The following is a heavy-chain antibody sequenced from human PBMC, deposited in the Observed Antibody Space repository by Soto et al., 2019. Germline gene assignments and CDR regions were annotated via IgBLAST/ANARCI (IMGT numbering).Heavy chain of an antibody. Sequence: SETLSLTCTVSGGSISSYYWSWIRQPPGKGLEWIGYIYYSGSTNYNPSLKSRVTISVDTSKNQFSLKLSSVTAADTAVYYCARDGSGTYYYGMDVWGQGTTVTVSS. V-gene: IGHV4-59*01. CDR3: ARDGSGTYYYGMDV. D-gene: IGHD3-10*01. CDR2: IYYSGST. CDR1: GGSISSYY. J-gene: IGHJ6*02.